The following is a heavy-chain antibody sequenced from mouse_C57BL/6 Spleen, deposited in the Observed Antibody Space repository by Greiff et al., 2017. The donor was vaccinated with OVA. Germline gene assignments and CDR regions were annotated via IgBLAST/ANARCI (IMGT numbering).Heavy chain of an antibody. V-gene: IGHV3-6*01. D-gene: IGHD2-4*01. Sequence: EVKLVESGPGLVKPSQSLSLTCSVTGYSITSGYYWNWIRQFPGNKLEWMGYISYDGSNNYNPSLKNRISITRDTSKNQFFLKLNSVTTEDTATYYCARPFYDYDRAMDYWGQGTSVTVSS. CDR2: ISYDGSN. CDR1: GYSITSGYY. CDR3: ARPFYDYDRAMDY. J-gene: IGHJ4*01.